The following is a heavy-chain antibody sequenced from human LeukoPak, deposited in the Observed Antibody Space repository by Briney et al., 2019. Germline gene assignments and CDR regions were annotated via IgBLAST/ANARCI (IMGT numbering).Heavy chain of an antibody. CDR2: ISYDGSNK. J-gene: IGHJ4*02. CDR3: ARGPLRYFECLFPYPFDY. Sequence: LPGRSLRLSCAASGFTLSSYAMHCVRQAPGKGLEWVAVISYDGSNKYYADSVKGRFTISRDNYKNTLYLQMNSLRAEDTAVYYCARGPLRYFECLFPYPFDYWGQGTLVTVSS. CDR1: GFTLSSYA. V-gene: IGHV3-30*04. D-gene: IGHD3-9*01.